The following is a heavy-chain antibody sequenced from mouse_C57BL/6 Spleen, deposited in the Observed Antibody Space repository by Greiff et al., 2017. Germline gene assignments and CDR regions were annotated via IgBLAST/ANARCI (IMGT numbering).Heavy chain of an antibody. J-gene: IGHJ1*03. D-gene: IGHD2-13*01. CDR1: GYTFTSYW. Sequence: QVQLQQPGAELVKPGASVKLSCKASGYTFTSYWMQWVKQRPGQGLEWIGEIDPSDSYTNYNQKFKGKATLTVDTSSSTAYMQLSSLTSEDSAVYYGARKRVSYWYFDVWGTGTTVTVSS. V-gene: IGHV1-50*01. CDR2: IDPSDSYT. CDR3: ARKRVSYWYFDV.